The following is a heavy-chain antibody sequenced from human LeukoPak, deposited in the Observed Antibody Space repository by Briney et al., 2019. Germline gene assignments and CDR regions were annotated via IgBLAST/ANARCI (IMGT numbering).Heavy chain of an antibody. D-gene: IGHD6-13*01. CDR2: ISSSSSYI. Sequence: PGGSLRLSSAASGFTFSSYSMNGVRQAPGKGLEWGSSISSSSSYIYYADSVKGRFTISRDNPKNSLYLQMNSLRAEDTAVYNCARSRATAGTRWFDPWGEGTLVIVSS. J-gene: IGHJ5*02. CDR3: ARSRATAGTRWFDP. V-gene: IGHV3-21*01. CDR1: GFTFSSYS.